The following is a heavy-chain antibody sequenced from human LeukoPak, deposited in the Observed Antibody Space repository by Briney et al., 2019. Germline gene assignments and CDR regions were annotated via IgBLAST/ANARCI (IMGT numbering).Heavy chain of an antibody. CDR3: ASPGTADTYYYYYGMDV. V-gene: IGHV1-2*02. D-gene: IGHD5-18*01. J-gene: IGHJ6*02. CDR1: GYTFTGYY. CDR2: INPNSGGT. Sequence: GASSKNSFKASGYTFTGYYMHRVRQAPGQGLEWMGWINPNSGGTNYAQKFQGRVTMTRDTSISTAYMELSRLRSDDTAVYYCASPGTADTYYYYYGMDVWGQGTTVTVSS.